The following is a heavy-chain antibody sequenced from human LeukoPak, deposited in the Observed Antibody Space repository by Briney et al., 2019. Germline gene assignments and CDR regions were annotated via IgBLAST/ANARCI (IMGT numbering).Heavy chain of an antibody. J-gene: IGHJ6*02. Sequence: SGGSLRLSCAASGFTFSSYSMNWVRQAPGKGLEWVSSISSSSSYIYYADSVKGRFTISRDNAKNSLYLQMNSLGAEDTAVYYCARGLLEWLLNYYYYYGMDVWGQGTTVTVSS. CDR2: ISSSSSYI. V-gene: IGHV3-21*01. D-gene: IGHD3-3*01. CDR3: ARGLLEWLLNYYYYYGMDV. CDR1: GFTFSSYS.